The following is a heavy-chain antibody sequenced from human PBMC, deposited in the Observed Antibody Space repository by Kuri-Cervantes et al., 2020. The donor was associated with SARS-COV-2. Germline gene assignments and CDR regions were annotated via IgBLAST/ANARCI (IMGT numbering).Heavy chain of an antibody. CDR1: GFTFSSYS. J-gene: IGHJ4*02. Sequence: GESLKISCATSGFTFSSYSMNWVRQAPGKGLEWVSSISSSSYICYADSVKGRFTISRDNAKNSLYLQMNSLRAEDTAVYYCARDSYYDSPGHWGQGTLVTVSS. D-gene: IGHD3-22*01. CDR2: ISSSSYI. CDR3: ARDSYYDSPGH. V-gene: IGHV3-21*01.